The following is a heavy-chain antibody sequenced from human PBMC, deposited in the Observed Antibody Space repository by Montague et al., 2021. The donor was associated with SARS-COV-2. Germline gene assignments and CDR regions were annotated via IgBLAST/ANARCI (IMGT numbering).Heavy chain of an antibody. Sequence: TLSLTCTVSGGSISSGSYYWSWLRQPAGKGLEWIGRIYTSGSTNYNPSLKSRVTISVYTSKNQFSLKLSSVTAADTAVYYCARDGGIGDSGSNTWSYYYYGMDIWGQGTAVTVSS. CDR2: IYTSGST. CDR1: GGSISSGSYY. D-gene: IGHD3-22*01. J-gene: IGHJ6*02. V-gene: IGHV4-61*02. CDR3: ARDGGIGDSGSNTWSYYYYGMDI.